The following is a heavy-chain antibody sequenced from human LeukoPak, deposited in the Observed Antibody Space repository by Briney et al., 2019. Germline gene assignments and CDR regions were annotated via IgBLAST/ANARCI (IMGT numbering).Heavy chain of an antibody. D-gene: IGHD3-22*01. V-gene: IGHV4-39*01. CDR2: IYYSGST. CDR1: GGSISSSSYY. J-gene: IGHJ4*02. CDR3: ARQVRYYDSSGHHGGYFDY. Sequence: PSETLSLTCTVSGGSISSSSYYWGWIRQPPGKGLEWIGSIYYSGSTYYNPSLKSRVTISVDTSKNQFSLKLSSVTAADTAVYYCARQVRYYDSSGHHGGYFDYWGQGTLVTVSS.